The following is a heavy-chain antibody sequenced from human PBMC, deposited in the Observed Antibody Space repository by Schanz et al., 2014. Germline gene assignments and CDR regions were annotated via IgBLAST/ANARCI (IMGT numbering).Heavy chain of an antibody. V-gene: IGHV1-2*04. CDR2: INPNSGTT. Sequence: QVQLVQSGAEVKKPGASVGVSCKASGYTFTNYGVTWVRQAPGQGLEWMGWINPNSGTTNYAQKFQGWVTMTRDTSISTAYMELSRLKSDDTAVYYCARVQDDILTGSEYYYGMDVWGQGTTVTVSS. CDR1: GYTFTNYG. CDR3: ARVQDDILTGSEYYYGMDV. J-gene: IGHJ6*02. D-gene: IGHD3-9*01.